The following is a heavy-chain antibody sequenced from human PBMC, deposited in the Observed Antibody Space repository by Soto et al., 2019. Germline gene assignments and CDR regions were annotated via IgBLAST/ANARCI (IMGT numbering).Heavy chain of an antibody. CDR1: GFTFSSYS. J-gene: IGHJ6*02. D-gene: IGHD2-2*01. CDR2: ISSSSSYI. CDR3: ERDTQSVVVPAAMDYYYYYGMDV. V-gene: IGHV3-21*01. Sequence: EVQLVESGGGLVKPGGSLRLSCAASGFTFSSYSMNWVRQAPGKGLEWVSSISSSSSYIYYADSVKGRLTISRNNAKNSLYLQMNSLRAEDTGVYYCERDTQSVVVPAAMDYYYYYGMDVWGQGTTVTVSS.